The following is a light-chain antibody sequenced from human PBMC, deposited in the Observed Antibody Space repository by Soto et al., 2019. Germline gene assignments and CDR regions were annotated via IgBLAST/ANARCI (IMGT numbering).Light chain of an antibody. CDR3: MQALQTPFT. Sequence: DIVMTQSPLSLPVTPGAPASISCRSSQSLLHSNGYNYLDWYLQKPGQSPQLLIYLGSNRASGVTDRFSGSGSGTYFTLKISRVEAEDVWVYYCMQALQTPFTFGQGTKLEIK. J-gene: IGKJ2*01. CDR1: QSLLHSNGYNY. V-gene: IGKV2-28*01. CDR2: LGS.